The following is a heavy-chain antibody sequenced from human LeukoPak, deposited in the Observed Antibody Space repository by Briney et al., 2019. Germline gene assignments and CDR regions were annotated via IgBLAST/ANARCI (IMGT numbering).Heavy chain of an antibody. CDR1: GFTFSSYS. Sequence: HAGGSLRLSCAASGFTFSSYSMNWVRQAPGKGLEWVSYISSSSSTIYYADSVKGRFTISRDNAKNSLYLQMNSLRAEDTAVYYCARAMVVTPVTPFDYWGQGTLVTVSS. D-gene: IGHD4-23*01. V-gene: IGHV3-48*04. CDR3: ARAMVVTPVTPFDY. CDR2: ISSSSSTI. J-gene: IGHJ4*02.